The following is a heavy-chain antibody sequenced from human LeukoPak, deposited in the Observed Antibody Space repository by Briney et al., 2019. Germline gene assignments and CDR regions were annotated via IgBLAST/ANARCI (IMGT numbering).Heavy chain of an antibody. CDR3: ARWARGSNWFDP. J-gene: IGHJ5*02. CDR2: IYTSGST. D-gene: IGHD3-10*01. CDR1: GGSITNYY. Sequence: SETLSLTCTVSGGSITNYYWSWIRQPAGKGLEWIGRIYTSGSTNYNPSLKSRVTISVDTSKNQFSLKLSSVTAADTAVYYCARWARGSNWFDPWGQGTLVTVSS. V-gene: IGHV4-4*07.